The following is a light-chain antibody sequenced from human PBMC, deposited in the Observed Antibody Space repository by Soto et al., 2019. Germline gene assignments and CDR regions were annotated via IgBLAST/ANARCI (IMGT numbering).Light chain of an antibody. V-gene: IGKV3-15*01. CDR3: QQYNNWLVA. Sequence: EIVMTQSPATLSVSPGERATLSCRASQSVSSNLAWYQQKPSQAPRLLIYGASTRATGIPARFSGSGSGTEFTLTISSLQSEDFAVYYCQQYNNWLVAFGQGTKVEIK. CDR2: GAS. J-gene: IGKJ1*01. CDR1: QSVSSN.